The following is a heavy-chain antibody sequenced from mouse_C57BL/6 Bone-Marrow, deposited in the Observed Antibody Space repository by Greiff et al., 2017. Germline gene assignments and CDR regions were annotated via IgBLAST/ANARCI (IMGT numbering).Heavy chain of an antibody. D-gene: IGHD4-1*01. CDR3: AKNRWGGAMDY. CDR1: GFSLTSYG. J-gene: IGHJ4*01. Sequence: VKLMESGPGLVQPSQSLSITCTVSGFSLTSYGVHWVRQSPGKGLEWLGVIWRGGSTDYNAAFMSRLSITKDNSKSQVFFKMNSRQADDTAIYYCAKNRWGGAMDYWGQEPQSPSPQ. V-gene: IGHV2-5*01. CDR2: IWRGGST.